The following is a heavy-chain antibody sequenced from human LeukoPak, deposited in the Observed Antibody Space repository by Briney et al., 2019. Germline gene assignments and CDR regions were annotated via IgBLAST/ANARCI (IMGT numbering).Heavy chain of an antibody. V-gene: IGHV3-33*06. J-gene: IGHJ4*02. Sequence: PGGSLRLSCAAFGFTFSNYGMHWVRQAPGKGLEWVAVIWFDGSDKYYADSVKGRFTISRDNSRNTLDLQMNSLSAEDTAVYYCAKPYSGTFYSFDSWGQGALVTVSS. CDR3: AKPYSGTFYSFDS. CDR2: IWFDGSDK. CDR1: GFTFSNYG. D-gene: IGHD1-26*01.